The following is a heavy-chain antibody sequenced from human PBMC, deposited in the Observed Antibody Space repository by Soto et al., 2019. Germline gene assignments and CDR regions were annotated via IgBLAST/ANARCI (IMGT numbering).Heavy chain of an antibody. CDR2: IRSKAYGGTT. CDR3: TRGSGLLWFGELSYFDY. V-gene: IGHV3-49*03. CDR1: GFTFGDYA. D-gene: IGHD3-10*01. J-gene: IGHJ4*02. Sequence: GGSLRLSCTASGFTFGDYAMSWFRQAPGKGLEWVGFIRSKAYGGTTEYAASVKGRFTISRDDSKSIAYLQMNSLKTEDTAVYYCTRGSGLLWFGELSYFDYWGQGTLVTVSS.